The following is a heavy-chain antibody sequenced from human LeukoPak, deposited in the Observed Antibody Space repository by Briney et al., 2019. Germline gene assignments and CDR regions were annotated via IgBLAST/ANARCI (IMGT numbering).Heavy chain of an antibody. CDR1: GYTFTSYY. J-gene: IGHJ4*02. D-gene: IGHD3-22*01. CDR3: ARDYYDSSGYSYFDY. CDR2: INPSGGST. V-gene: IGHV1-46*01. Sequence: VASVKVSCKASGYTFTSYYMHWVRQAPGQGLESMGIINPSGGSTSYAQKFQGRVTMTRDTSTSTVYMELSSLRSEDTAVYYCARDYYDSSGYSYFDYWGQGTLVTVSS.